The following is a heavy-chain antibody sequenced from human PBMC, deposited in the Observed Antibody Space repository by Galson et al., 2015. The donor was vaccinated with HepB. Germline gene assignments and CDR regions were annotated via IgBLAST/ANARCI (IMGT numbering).Heavy chain of an antibody. J-gene: IGHJ4*02. CDR2: IYYSGNT. CDR1: GGSISSSNYF. Sequence: LSLTCTVSGGSISSSNYFWGWIRQPPEKGLEWIGAIYYSGNTYYNPSLKSRATVSLDTSKNQFSLKVNSVTAADTAVYYCASWGWGNDCWGQGTLVTVSS. CDR3: ASWGWGNDC. V-gene: IGHV4-39*07. D-gene: IGHD3-16*01.